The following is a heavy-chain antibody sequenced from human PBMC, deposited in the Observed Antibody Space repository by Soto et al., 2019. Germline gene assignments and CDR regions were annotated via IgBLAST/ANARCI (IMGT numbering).Heavy chain of an antibody. Sequence: SQTLSLSCAISGESVSSNSSACNLIRQSPSRGLEWLGRTYYRSKWYNDYAVSVKSRITINPDTSKNQFSLQLNSVTPEDTAVYYCARETSVGATVDYWGQGTLVTVSS. V-gene: IGHV6-1*01. CDR1: GESVSSNSSA. J-gene: IGHJ4*02. D-gene: IGHD1-26*01. CDR3: ARETSVGATVDY. CDR2: TYYRSKWYN.